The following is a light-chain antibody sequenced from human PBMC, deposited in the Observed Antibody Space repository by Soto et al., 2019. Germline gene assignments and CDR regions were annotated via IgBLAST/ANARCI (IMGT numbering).Light chain of an antibody. J-gene: IGKJ3*01. CDR1: QTVGIN. CDR2: DAS. V-gene: IGKV3-15*01. Sequence: ERVMTQSPATLPVSPGERATLSCRASQTVGINLAWYQQKPGQAPRLLIYDASTRATGIPARFSGSASGTEFTLTISSLQSEDLAVYYCQQYNNWPGTFGPGTKVDVK. CDR3: QQYNNWPGT.